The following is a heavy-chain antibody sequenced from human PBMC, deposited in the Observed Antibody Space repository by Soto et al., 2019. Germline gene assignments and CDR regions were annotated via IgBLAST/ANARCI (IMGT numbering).Heavy chain of an antibody. J-gene: IGHJ4*02. CDR2: ISYDGSNK. V-gene: IGHV3-30-3*01. CDR1: GFTFSSYA. D-gene: IGHD3-16*01. CDR3: ASDFGGTDDY. Sequence: QVQLVESGGGVVQPGRSLRLSCAASGFTFSSYAMHWVRQAPGKGLEWVAVISYDGSNKYYADSVKGRFTISRDNSKNTLYLQMNSLRAEDTAVYYCASDFGGTDDYWGQGTLVTVSS.